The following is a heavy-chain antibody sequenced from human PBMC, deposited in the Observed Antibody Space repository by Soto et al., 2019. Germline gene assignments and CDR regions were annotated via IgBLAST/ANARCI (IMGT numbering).Heavy chain of an antibody. J-gene: IGHJ4*02. CDR1: GFSVSSNY. CDR2: VYSVGST. CDR3: AGHSHKDY. V-gene: IGHV3-66*04. Sequence: EVQLVESGGGLVQPGGSLRLSCAASGFSVSSNYVSWVRQAPGKGLEWVSVVYSVGSTYYADSVKGRFTSSRDSSKNTLYLQMGSLRAEDTAVYYFAGHSHKDYWGQGALVTVSS.